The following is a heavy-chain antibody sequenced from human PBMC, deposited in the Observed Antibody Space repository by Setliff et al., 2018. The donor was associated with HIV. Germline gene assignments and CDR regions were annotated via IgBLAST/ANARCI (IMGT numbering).Heavy chain of an antibody. J-gene: IGHJ3*02. V-gene: IGHV4-59*08. CDR3: VRSTSGTDGFDI. Sequence: KTSETLSLTCTVSGVSISSYYWSWIRQSPGRGLEWIGYIYYSGSANYNPSLKTRVTLSADTSKNQLSLKLRSVTAADTAVYYCVRSTSGTDGFDIWGQGALVTVS. CDR1: GVSISSYY. CDR2: IYYSGSA. D-gene: IGHD1-26*01.